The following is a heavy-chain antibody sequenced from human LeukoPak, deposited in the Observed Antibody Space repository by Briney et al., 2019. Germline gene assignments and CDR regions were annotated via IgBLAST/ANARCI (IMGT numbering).Heavy chain of an antibody. CDR3: ARDQGDFWSGTWYYYYYMDV. CDR1: GFTFSSYW. Sequence: PGGSLRLSCAASGFTFSSYWMSWVRQAPGKGLEWVANIKQDGSEKYYVDSVKGRFTISRDNAKNSLYLQMNSLRAEDTAVYYCARDQGDFWSGTWYYYYYMDVWGKGTTVTVSS. J-gene: IGHJ6*03. CDR2: IKQDGSEK. V-gene: IGHV3-7*01. D-gene: IGHD3-3*01.